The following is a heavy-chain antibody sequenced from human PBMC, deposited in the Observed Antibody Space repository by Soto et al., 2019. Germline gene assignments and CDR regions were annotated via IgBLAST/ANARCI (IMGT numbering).Heavy chain of an antibody. Sequence: EVQLLESGGGLVQPGGSLRLSCAASGFTFSTYAMTWVRQAPGKGLEWVAGISGSGDNTYYADSVRGRFSISRDNSKSALYLQMNSLRAEDTAVYYCAKDLRCGLPDYFDYWGQGTLVTVSS. CDR1: GFTFSTYA. D-gene: IGHD2-21*02. J-gene: IGHJ4*02. V-gene: IGHV3-23*01. CDR2: ISGSGDNT. CDR3: AKDLRCGLPDYFDY.